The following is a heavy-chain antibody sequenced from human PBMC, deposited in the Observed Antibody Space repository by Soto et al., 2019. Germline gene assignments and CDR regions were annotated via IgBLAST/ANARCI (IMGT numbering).Heavy chain of an antibody. J-gene: IGHJ4*02. V-gene: IGHV3-21*06. CDR1: GFAFNTYS. CDR3: ARDDGWLILDY. D-gene: IGHD6-19*01. Sequence: EVQLVESGGGPVKPGGSLRLSCAASGFAFNTYSMNWVRLAPGKGLEWVAFITRSSSYIYYADSVRGRFTLSRDNAKNSLYLQMNSLRAEDTAIYYCARDDGWLILDYWGQGTLVTVSS. CDR2: ITRSSSYI.